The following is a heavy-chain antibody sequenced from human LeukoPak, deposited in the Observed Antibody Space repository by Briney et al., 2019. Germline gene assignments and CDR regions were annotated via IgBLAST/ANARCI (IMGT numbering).Heavy chain of an antibody. Sequence: GGSLRLSCAASGFTFSSYGMHWVRQAPGKGLEWVAVIWYDGSNKYYADSVKGRFTISRDNSKNTLYLQMNSRRAEDTAVYYCARDKLDSSSLYYFDYWGQGTLVTVSS. J-gene: IGHJ4*02. CDR2: IWYDGSNK. CDR1: GFTFSSYG. D-gene: IGHD6-13*01. V-gene: IGHV3-33*01. CDR3: ARDKLDSSSLYYFDY.